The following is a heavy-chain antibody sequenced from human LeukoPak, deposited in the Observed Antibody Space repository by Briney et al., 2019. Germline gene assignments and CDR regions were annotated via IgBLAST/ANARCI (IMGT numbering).Heavy chain of an antibody. CDR1: GYTFTSYD. V-gene: IGHV1-8*03. D-gene: IGHD4-17*01. CDR3: ARGYGDSLYNWFDP. CDR2: MNPNSGNT. J-gene: IGHJ5*02. Sequence: ASVKVSCKASGYTFTSYDVNWVRQATGQGLEWMGWMNPNSGNTGYAQKFQGRVTITRNTSISTAYMELSSLRSEDTAVYYCARGYGDSLYNWFDPWGQGTLVTVSS.